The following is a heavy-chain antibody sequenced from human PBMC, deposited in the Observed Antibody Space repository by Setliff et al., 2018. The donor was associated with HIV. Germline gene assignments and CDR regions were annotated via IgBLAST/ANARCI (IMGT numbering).Heavy chain of an antibody. Sequence: GGSLRLSCAASGFTFSTYAMTWVRQAPGKGLEWVSSISSSGGTTYFADTVKGRFTISRDNSKNTLYLQMDSLRVEDTALYYCAKDHAGGGYHDILPPSWGQGTMVTVSS. V-gene: IGHV3-23*01. CDR1: GFTFSTYA. CDR2: ISSSGGTT. J-gene: IGHJ3*01. CDR3: AKDHAGGGYHDILPPS. D-gene: IGHD3-9*01.